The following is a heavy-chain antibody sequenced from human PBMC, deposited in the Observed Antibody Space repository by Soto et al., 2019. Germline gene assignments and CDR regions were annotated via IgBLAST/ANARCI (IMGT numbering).Heavy chain of an antibody. Sequence: SETWCLPCTVSGGSISTSSYYWGWIRQPKGKSLGLCGSIYYSGSTHNNPSLKSRVTISVDTSKNQFSLKLSSVTAADTAVYYCASIFSIFGGVNERVFFGFWGQGTLVTVSS. CDR1: GGSISTSSYY. CDR3: ASIFSIFGGVNERVFFGF. D-gene: IGHD3-3*01. J-gene: IGHJ4*01. CDR2: IYYSGST. V-gene: IGHV4-39*01.